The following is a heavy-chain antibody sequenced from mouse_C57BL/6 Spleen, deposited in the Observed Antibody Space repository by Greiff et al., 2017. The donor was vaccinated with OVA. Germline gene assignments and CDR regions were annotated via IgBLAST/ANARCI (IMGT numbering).Heavy chain of an antibody. CDR3: ARSHYYGSSPYAMDY. D-gene: IGHD1-1*01. CDR1: GYAFSSYW. J-gene: IGHJ4*01. V-gene: IGHV1-80*01. CDR2: IYPGDGDT. Sequence: QVQLKESGAELVKPGASVKISCKASGYAFSSYWMNWVKQRPGKGLEWIGQIYPGDGDTNYNGKFKGKATLTADKSSSPAYMQLSSLTSEDSAVYFCARSHYYGSSPYAMDYWGQGTSVTVSS.